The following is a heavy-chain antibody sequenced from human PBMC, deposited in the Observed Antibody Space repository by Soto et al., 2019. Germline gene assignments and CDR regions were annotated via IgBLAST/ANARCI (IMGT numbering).Heavy chain of an antibody. D-gene: IGHD2-2*01. J-gene: IGHJ4*02. V-gene: IGHV4-38-2*01. CDR2: VYHSGNT. Sequence: SETLSLTCGVSCYSISSGYYWGWIRQPPGKGLEWIGSVYHSGNTFYNPSLKSRVTISIDTSRNQFSLKLSSVTAADTAIFYCARVSYCSTTSCYSGDSYYFDYWGRGTLVTVSS. CDR3: ARVSYCSTTSCYSGDSYYFDY. CDR1: CYSISSGYY.